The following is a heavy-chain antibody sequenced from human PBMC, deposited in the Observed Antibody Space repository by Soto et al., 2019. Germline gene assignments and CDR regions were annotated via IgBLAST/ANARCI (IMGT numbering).Heavy chain of an antibody. CDR2: ISAYNGNT. CDR3: ARVPMITFGGVIVSKGPFDY. J-gene: IGHJ4*02. V-gene: IGHV1-18*01. Sequence: ASVKVSCKASGYTFTSYGISWVRQAPGQGLEWMGWISAYNGNTNYAQKLQGRVTMTTDTSTSTAYMELRSLRSDATAVYDCARVPMITFGGVIVSKGPFDYWGQGTLVTVSS. D-gene: IGHD3-16*02. CDR1: GYTFTSYG.